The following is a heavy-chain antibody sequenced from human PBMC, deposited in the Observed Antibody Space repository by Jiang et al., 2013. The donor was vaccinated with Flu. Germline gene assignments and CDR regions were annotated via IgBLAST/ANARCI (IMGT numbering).Heavy chain of an antibody. J-gene: IGHJ2*01. V-gene: IGHV1-69*01. Sequence: NYAQTFXGRVTITADESTSTVYLELGSLRSEDTAVYYCARDSSSEAYPLLLYYFDLWGRGTPVTVSS. CDR3: ARDSSSEAYPLLLYYFDL. D-gene: IGHD2-15*01.